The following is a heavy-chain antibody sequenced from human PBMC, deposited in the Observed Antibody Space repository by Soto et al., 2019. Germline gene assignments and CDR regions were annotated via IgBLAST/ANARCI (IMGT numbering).Heavy chain of an antibody. CDR2: ISRDGNTK. CDR3: TGEVASGY. V-gene: IGHV3-30*03. CDR1: GFTVSNFG. J-gene: IGHJ4*02. D-gene: IGHD2-8*02. Sequence: QVQLVESGGGVVQPGRSLRLSCAVSGFTVSNFGMHWVRQAPGKGLEWVAVISRDGNTKFYADSVKGRFTISRDNSRNTLFLEMNSLIGDDMGVYYCTGEVASGYWGQGTLVTVSS.